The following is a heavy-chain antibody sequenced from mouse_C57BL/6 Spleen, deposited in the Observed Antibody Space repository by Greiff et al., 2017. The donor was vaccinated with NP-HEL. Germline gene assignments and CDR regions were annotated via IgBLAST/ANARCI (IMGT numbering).Heavy chain of an antibody. CDR2: IDPSDSYT. J-gene: IGHJ2*01. Sequence: QVQLKEPGAELVRPGTSVKLSCKASGYTFTSYWMHWVKQRPGQGLEWIGVIDPSDSYTNYNQKFKGKATLTVDTSSSTAYMQLSSLTSEDSAVYYCARLVTTVVAYYFDYWGQGTTLTVSS. CDR1: GYTFTSYW. CDR3: ARLVTTVVAYYFDY. V-gene: IGHV1-59*01. D-gene: IGHD1-1*01.